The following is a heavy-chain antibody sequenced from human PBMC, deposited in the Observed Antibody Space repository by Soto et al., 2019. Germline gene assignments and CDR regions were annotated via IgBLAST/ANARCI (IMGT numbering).Heavy chain of an antibody. CDR3: TSTWGDPAGY. CDR2: IKEDGSEK. Sequence: PGGSPRLSFAAPGFTFYRYWMSWVRQAPGKGLEWVANIKEDGSEKNYVDYVMGRFTISRDNAKNSLSLQMDSLRAEDTAVYYCTSTWGDPAGYWGQGTLVTVSS. D-gene: IGHD3-16*01. J-gene: IGHJ4*02. V-gene: IGHV3-7*05. CDR1: GFTFYRYW.